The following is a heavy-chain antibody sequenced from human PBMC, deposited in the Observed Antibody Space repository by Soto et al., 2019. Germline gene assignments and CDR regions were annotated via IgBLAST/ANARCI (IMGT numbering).Heavy chain of an antibody. CDR2: ISSSSSYI. CDR1: GFTFSSYS. Sequence: GGSLRLSCAASGFTFSSYSMNWVRQAPGKGLEWVSSISSSSSYIYYADSVKGRFTISRDNAKNSLYLQMNSLRAEDTAVYYCARVVRGPTAGDPGDAFDIWGQGTMVTVSS. D-gene: IGHD7-27*01. V-gene: IGHV3-21*01. J-gene: IGHJ3*02. CDR3: ARVVRGPTAGDPGDAFDI.